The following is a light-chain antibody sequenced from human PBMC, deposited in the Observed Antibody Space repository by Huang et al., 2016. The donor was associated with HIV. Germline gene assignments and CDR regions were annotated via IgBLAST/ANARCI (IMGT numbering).Light chain of an antibody. CDR3: QQYDSLPVT. Sequence: DIQMTQSPSSLSASIGDRVTITCRASQDISNYLNWYQQKPGKAPKLLMYDASNLETGVPSRFSGSVSGTDFTFTISSPQPEDIATYYCQQYDSLPVTFGGGTKVEIK. CDR2: DAS. CDR1: QDISNY. V-gene: IGKV1-33*01. J-gene: IGKJ4*01.